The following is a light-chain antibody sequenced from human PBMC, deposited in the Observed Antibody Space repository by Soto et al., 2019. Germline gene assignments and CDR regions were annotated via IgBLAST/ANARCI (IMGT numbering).Light chain of an antibody. CDR1: QSVDSK. Sequence: EIVMTQSPVTLSVSPGERATLSCRASQSVDSKLAWYQQKPGQGPRLLIYGASSRATGIPARFSGSGSGTEFTLTISSLQSEEFAVYYCQHYSTWLWTFGQGTKVEIK. CDR2: GAS. V-gene: IGKV3-15*01. J-gene: IGKJ1*01. CDR3: QHYSTWLWT.